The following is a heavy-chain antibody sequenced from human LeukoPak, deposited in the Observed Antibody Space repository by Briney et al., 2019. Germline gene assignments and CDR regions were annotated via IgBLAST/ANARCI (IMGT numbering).Heavy chain of an antibody. V-gene: IGHV3-38-3*01. CDR1: GFTVSSNE. CDR2: ISGGST. CDR3: AKDGGSDPDSFDI. D-gene: IGHD2-15*01. J-gene: IGHJ3*02. Sequence: GSLRLSCAASGFTVSSNEMSWVRQAPGKGLEWVSSISGGSTYYADSRKGRFTISRDNTKNSLYLQMNSLRAEDTAVYYCAKDGGSDPDSFDIWGQGTMVTVSS.